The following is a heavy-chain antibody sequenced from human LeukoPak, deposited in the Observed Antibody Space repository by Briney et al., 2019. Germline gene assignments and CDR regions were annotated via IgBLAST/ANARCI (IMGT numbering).Heavy chain of an antibody. V-gene: IGHV1-18*01. CDR1: GHTPNSYG. Sequence: GASVKVSCKASGHTPNSYGFTWIRQAPGQGLEWIGWIFSYTGQTEYADKFEGRVTMTLDTSKTTAYLDLRSLRFDDTAVYFCANVAKGRFFFYYMDVWGEGTTVTVS. CDR2: IFSYTGQT. J-gene: IGHJ6*03. CDR3: ANVAKGRFFFYYMDV. D-gene: IGHD3-3*01.